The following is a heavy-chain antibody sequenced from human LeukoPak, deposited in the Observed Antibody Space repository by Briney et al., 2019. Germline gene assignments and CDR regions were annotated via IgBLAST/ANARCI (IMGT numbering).Heavy chain of an antibody. CDR2: IYYSGST. Sequence: SETQSLTCTVSGGSISSYYWSWIRQPPGKGLEWIGYIYYSGSTNYNPSLKSRVTISVDTSKNQFSLKLSSVTAADTAVYYCARVTVLRYFDWLPPTFGMDVWGQGTTVTVSS. V-gene: IGHV4-59*01. D-gene: IGHD3-9*01. CDR3: ARVTVLRYFDWLPPTFGMDV. J-gene: IGHJ6*02. CDR1: GGSISSYY.